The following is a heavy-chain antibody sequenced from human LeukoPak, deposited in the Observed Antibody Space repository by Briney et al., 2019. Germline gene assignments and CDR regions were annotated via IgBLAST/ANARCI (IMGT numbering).Heavy chain of an antibody. J-gene: IGHJ5*02. D-gene: IGHD3-10*01. CDR2: IYYSGST. Sequence: PSKTLSLTCTVSGGSISSSSYYWGWIRQPPGKGLEWIGSIYYSGSTYYNPSLKSRVTISVDTSKNQFSLKLSSVTAADTAVYYCARPGWFDPWGQGTLVTVSS. CDR3: ARPGWFDP. CDR1: GGSISSSSYY. V-gene: IGHV4-39*01.